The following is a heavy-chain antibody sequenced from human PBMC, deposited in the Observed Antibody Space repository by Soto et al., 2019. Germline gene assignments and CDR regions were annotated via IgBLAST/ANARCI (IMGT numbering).Heavy chain of an antibody. D-gene: IGHD4-17*01. CDR3: AITYGDYAYYYYYGMDV. CDR1: GFTFSSYG. V-gene: IGHV3-30*03. CDR2: ISYDGSNK. J-gene: IGHJ6*02. Sequence: QVQLVESGGGVVQPGRSPRLSCAASGFTFSSYGMHWVRQAPGKGLEWVAVISYDGSNKYYADSVKGRFTISRDNSKNTLYLQMNSLRAEDTAVYYCAITYGDYAYYYYYGMDVWGQGTTVTVSS.